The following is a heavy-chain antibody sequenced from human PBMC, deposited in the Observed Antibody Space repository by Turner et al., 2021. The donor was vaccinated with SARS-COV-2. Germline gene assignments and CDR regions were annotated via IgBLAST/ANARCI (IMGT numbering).Heavy chain of an antibody. CDR2: VRQDGIEK. D-gene: IGHD6-19*01. V-gene: IGHV3-7*04. CDR1: GFTFSDYW. CDR3: ARGTVAAH. J-gene: IGHJ4*02. Sequence: EVQLVESGGGLVQPGGSLRLSCAASGFTFSDYWMTWVRQAPGKGLEWVANVRQDGIEKNYVDSVKGRFTISRDNAKNSVFLQMNSLRDEDTALYYCARGTVAAHWGQGTQVTGSS.